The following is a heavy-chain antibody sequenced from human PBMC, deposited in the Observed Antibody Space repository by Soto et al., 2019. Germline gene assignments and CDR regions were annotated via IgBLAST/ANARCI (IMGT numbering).Heavy chain of an antibody. D-gene: IGHD2-2*01. CDR3: AXAPVGSCSSIRCYHFYL. V-gene: IGHV3-23*01. CDR2: MTSGGADT. Sequence: GSLRLSCAASGFTFSNYAMNWVRQAPGRGLEWVSSMTSGGADTYYAASVRGRFVISRDDSKNTLSLQMNSLRVEDTAVYHCAXAPVGSCSSIRCYHFYLWGQGTLVTVSS. CDR1: GFTFSNYA. J-gene: IGHJ4*02.